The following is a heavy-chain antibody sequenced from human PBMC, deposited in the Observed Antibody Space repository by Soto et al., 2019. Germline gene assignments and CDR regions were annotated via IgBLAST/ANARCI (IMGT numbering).Heavy chain of an antibody. Sequence: QVQLVQSGAEVKKPGASVKVSCKASGYTFTSYGISWVRQAPGQGLEWMGWISAYNGNTKYGQKLQGRVTMTTDTSTNTAWRGAGSLKSTGTAVYDCARTEFDFWIGYYSAPDVGYWGQGTVVTVSS. D-gene: IGHD3-3*01. J-gene: IGHJ4*02. V-gene: IGHV1-18*01. CDR1: GYTFTSYG. CDR3: ARTEFDFWIGYYSAPDVGY. CDR2: ISAYNGNT.